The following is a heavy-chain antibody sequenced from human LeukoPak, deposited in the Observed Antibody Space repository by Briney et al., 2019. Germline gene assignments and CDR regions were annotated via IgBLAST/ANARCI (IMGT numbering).Heavy chain of an antibody. CDR3: ARDRYCSGGSCSTFQH. CDR2: INSDGSST. Sequence: PGGSLRLSCAASGFTFSSYWMHWVRQAPGKGLVWVSRINSDGSSTSYADSVKGRFTVSRDNAKNTLYLQMNSLRAEDTAVYYCARDRYCSGGSCSTFQHWGQGTLVTVSS. V-gene: IGHV3-74*01. CDR1: GFTFSSYW. D-gene: IGHD2-15*01. J-gene: IGHJ1*01.